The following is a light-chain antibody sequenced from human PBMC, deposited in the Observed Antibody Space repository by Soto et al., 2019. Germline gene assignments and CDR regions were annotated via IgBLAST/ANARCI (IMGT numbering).Light chain of an antibody. CDR1: QSVSSNY. Sequence: DIVLTQSPGTLSLSLGERATLSCRASQSVSSNYLAWYQQKPGQAPRLLIYGASNRASAIPDRFSGSGSGADFTLTISRLEPEDFAVYYCQQYGRSLITFGQGTRLEIK. V-gene: IGKV3-20*01. CDR2: GAS. J-gene: IGKJ5*01. CDR3: QQYGRSLIT.